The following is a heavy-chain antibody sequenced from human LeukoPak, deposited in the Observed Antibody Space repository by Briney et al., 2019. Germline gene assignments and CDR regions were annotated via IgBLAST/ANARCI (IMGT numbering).Heavy chain of an antibody. V-gene: IGHV3-21*01. CDR1: GFTSTSYS. Sequence: GGSLRLSCAASGFTSTSYSMNWVRQAPGNGLEWVSSINTSSTYTYYADSVKGPLPISRHTAKNSLYLQMNSLRAEDTAVYYCAATGVYYYSGMDVWGQGTTVTVSS. CDR3: AATGVYYYSGMDV. CDR2: INTSSTYT. D-gene: IGHD1-14*01. J-gene: IGHJ6*02.